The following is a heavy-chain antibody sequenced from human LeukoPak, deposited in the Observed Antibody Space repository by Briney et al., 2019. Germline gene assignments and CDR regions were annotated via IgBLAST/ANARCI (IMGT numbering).Heavy chain of an antibody. CDR1: GYTFTSYA. CDR3: ARLAGGILDY. Sequence: EASVKVSCKASGYTFTSYAIHWVRQAPGHRLEWMGWINAGNGDTKYSQNFQGRITITRDTSASTADMELSSLRSEDTAVYYCARLAGGILDYWGQGTLVTVSS. D-gene: IGHD6-13*01. J-gene: IGHJ4*02. CDR2: INAGNGDT. V-gene: IGHV1-3*01.